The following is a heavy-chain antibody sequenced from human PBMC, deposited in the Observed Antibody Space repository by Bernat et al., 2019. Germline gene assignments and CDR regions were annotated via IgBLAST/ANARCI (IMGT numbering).Heavy chain of an antibody. Sequence: QVQLQESGPGLVKPSETLSLTCTVSGGSISSYYWSWIRQPPGKGLEWIGYINYSGSTNYNPSLKSRVTISVDTSKNQFSLKLSSVTAADTAVYYCARSTYAFDIWGQGTMVTVSS. J-gene: IGHJ3*02. CDR1: GGSISSYY. CDR3: ARSTYAFDI. CDR2: INYSGST. V-gene: IGHV4-59*01.